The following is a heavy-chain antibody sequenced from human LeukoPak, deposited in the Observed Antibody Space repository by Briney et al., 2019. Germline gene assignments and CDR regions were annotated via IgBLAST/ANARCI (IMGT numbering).Heavy chain of an antibody. J-gene: IGHJ6*03. D-gene: IGHD2-15*01. Sequence: GGSLRLSCEASGFTFSNYWMSWVRQAPGKGLEWVANIKQDGSEKYSVDSVKGRFTISRDNAKNSLYLQMNSLRAEDTAVYYCARGDTFYSYYPRDVWAKGPTVTVPS. CDR3: ARGDTFYSYYPRDV. CDR1: GFTFSNYW. CDR2: IKQDGSEK. V-gene: IGHV3-7*01.